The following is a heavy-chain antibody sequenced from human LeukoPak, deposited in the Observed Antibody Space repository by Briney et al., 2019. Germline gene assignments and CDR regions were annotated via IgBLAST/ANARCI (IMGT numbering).Heavy chain of an antibody. D-gene: IGHD2-15*01. Sequence: ASVKVSCKASGGTFSSYAISWVRQAPGQGLEWMGWINPNSGGTNYAQKFQGRVTMTSDTSISTAYMELSRLSSDDTAVYYCARARYCTGGSCSYADYWGQGTLVTVSS. V-gene: IGHV1-2*02. CDR2: INPNSGGT. CDR1: GGTFSSYA. J-gene: IGHJ4*02. CDR3: ARARYCTGGSCSYADY.